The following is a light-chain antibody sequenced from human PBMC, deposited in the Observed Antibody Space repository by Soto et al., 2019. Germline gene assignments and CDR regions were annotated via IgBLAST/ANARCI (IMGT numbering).Light chain of an antibody. CDR1: QSVSSX. J-gene: IGKJ4*01. CDR3: QQRSNWPPLT. Sequence: EIVLTQSPATLSLSPGERATLSCRASQSVSSXLAWYQQKPGQAPRLLIYDASNRATGIPARFSGSGSGTDFTLTXXSLXPEDFAVYYCQQRSNWPPLTFGGGTKVEIK. CDR2: DAS. V-gene: IGKV3-11*01.